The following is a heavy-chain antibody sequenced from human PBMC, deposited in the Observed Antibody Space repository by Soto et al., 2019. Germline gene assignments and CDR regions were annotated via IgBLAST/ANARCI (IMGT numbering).Heavy chain of an antibody. D-gene: IGHD3-9*01. CDR3: YASDYDILTGYYDY. CDR1: GGTFSSYA. CDR2: IIPIFGTA. J-gene: IGHJ4*02. Sequence: SVKASSKASGGTFSSYAISWVRQAPGQGLEWMGGIIPIFGTANYAQKFQGRVTITADESTSTAYMELSSLRSEDTAVYYCYASDYDILTGYYDYWGQGTLVTVSS. V-gene: IGHV1-69*13.